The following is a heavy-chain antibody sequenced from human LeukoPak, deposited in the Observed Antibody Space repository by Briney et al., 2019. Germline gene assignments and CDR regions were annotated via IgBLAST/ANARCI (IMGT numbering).Heavy chain of an antibody. D-gene: IGHD6-13*01. CDR2: IYYSGST. V-gene: IGHV4-59*01. Sequence: SETLSLTCTVSGGSISSYYWSWIRQPPGKGLEWIGYIYYSGSTNYNPSLKSRVTISVDTSKNQFSLRLSSVTAADTALYYCARVTGYMVEDYFDYWGQGTLVTVSS. CDR1: GGSISSYY. J-gene: IGHJ4*02. CDR3: ARVTGYMVEDYFDY.